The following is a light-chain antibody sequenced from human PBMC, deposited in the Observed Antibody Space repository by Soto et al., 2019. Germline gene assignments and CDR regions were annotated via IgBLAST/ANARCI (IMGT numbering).Light chain of an antibody. J-gene: IGKJ1*01. Sequence: TQSPATLSGSVGDRVTITCRASQTISSWLAWYQQKPGKAPKLLIYKASTLKSGVPSRFSGSGSGTEFTLTISCLQSEDFATYYCQHYNSYSEAFGQGTKVDIK. CDR1: QTISSW. CDR2: KAS. V-gene: IGKV1-5*03. CDR3: QHYNSYSEA.